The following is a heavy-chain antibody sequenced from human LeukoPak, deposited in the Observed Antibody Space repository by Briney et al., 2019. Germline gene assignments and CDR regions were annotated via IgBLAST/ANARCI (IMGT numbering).Heavy chain of an antibody. CDR1: GGSFSTYY. J-gene: IGHJ1*01. Sequence: SETLSPTCAVYGGSFSTYYWSWIRQSPGKGLEWIGEINQSGSANYNPSLKSRVTISVDTSKNQFSLGLSSVTAADTAVYYCARHASAYVRNFQHWGQGTLVTVSS. CDR2: INQSGSA. D-gene: IGHD3-10*02. V-gene: IGHV4-34*01. CDR3: ARHASAYVRNFQH.